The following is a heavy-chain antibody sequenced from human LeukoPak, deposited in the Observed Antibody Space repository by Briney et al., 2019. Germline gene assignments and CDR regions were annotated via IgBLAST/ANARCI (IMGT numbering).Heavy chain of an antibody. Sequence: ASVKVSCKASGYTFTSYGISWVRQAPGQGLEWMGWISAYNGNTNYAQKLQGRVTMTTDTSTSTAYMELRSLRSDDTAVYYCARDFSVELLWMDGMDAWGQGTTVTVSS. D-gene: IGHD1-26*01. V-gene: IGHV1-18*01. CDR2: ISAYNGNT. CDR3: ARDFSVELLWMDGMDA. J-gene: IGHJ6*02. CDR1: GYTFTSYG.